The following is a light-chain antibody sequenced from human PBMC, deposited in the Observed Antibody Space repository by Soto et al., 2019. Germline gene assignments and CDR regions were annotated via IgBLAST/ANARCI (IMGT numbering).Light chain of an antibody. CDR2: DDT. V-gene: IGLV2-11*01. J-gene: IGLJ2*01. Sequence: QSALTQPRSVSGSPGQSVTISCTGTSSDVGGYNYVSWYQQHPGKAPKLMIYDDTKRPSGVPDRFSGSKSGNTASLTISGLQAEDEADYYCCSYAGSYTLFGGGTKVTVL. CDR3: CSYAGSYTL. CDR1: SSDVGGYNY.